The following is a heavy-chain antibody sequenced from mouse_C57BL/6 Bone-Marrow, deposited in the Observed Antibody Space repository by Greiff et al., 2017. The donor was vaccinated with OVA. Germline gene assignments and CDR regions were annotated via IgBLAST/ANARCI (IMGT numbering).Heavy chain of an antibody. CDR3: ARDYDYDEGYAMDY. CDR1: GFTFSDYY. V-gene: IGHV5-12*01. J-gene: IGHJ4*01. D-gene: IGHD2-4*01. Sequence: EVQLVESGGGLVQPGGSLKLSCAASGFTFSDYYMYWVRQTPEKRLEWVAYISNGGGSTYYPDTVKGRFTISRDNAKNTLYLQMSRLKSEDTAMYYCARDYDYDEGYAMDYWGQGTSVTVSS. CDR2: ISNGGGST.